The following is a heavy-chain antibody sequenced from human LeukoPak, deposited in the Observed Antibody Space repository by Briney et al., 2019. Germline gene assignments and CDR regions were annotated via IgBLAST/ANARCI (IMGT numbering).Heavy chain of an antibody. J-gene: IGHJ4*02. CDR3: AKYEWELLGYFDY. Sequence: QSGGSLRLSCAASGFTFSSYAMSWVRQAPGKGLEWVSAISGSGGSTYYADSVKGRFTISRDNSKNTLYLQMNSLRAEDTAVYYCAKYEWELLGYFDYWGQGTLVTVSS. V-gene: IGHV3-23*01. CDR2: ISGSGGST. D-gene: IGHD1-26*01. CDR1: GFTFSSYA.